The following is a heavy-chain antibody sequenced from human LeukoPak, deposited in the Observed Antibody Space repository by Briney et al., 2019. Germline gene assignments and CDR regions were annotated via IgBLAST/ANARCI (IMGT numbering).Heavy chain of an antibody. CDR2: ISSSGRTM. Sequence: GGSLRLSCAASGFIFSSYEMSWVRQAPGKGLEWVSYISSSGRTMYYADPVKGRLTISRDNAKNSLYLQMNRLRAEDTAVYYCARFGYSHGYGWGGGYYYYYMDVWGKGTTVTVSS. J-gene: IGHJ6*03. V-gene: IGHV3-48*03. CDR1: GFIFSSYE. CDR3: ARFGYSHGYGWGGGYYYYYMDV. D-gene: IGHD5-18*01.